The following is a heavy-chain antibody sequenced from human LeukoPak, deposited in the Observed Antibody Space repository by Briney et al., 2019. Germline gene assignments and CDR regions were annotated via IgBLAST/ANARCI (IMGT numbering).Heavy chain of an antibody. V-gene: IGHV3-23*01. CDR3: ATYRRGYHDSSESYYFDY. CDR1: GFTFSNYA. CDR2: ISNSGGSS. D-gene: IGHD3-22*01. Sequence: GGSLRLSCAASGFTFSNYAMSWVRQAPGKGLEWVSVISNSGGSSYYADSVEGRFAISRDNSKNTLYLQMNGLRAEDTAIYYCATYRRGYHDSSESYYFDYWGQGTLVTVSS. J-gene: IGHJ4*02.